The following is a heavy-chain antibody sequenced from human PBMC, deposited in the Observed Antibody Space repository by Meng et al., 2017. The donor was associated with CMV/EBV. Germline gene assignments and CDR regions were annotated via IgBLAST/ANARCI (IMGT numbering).Heavy chain of an antibody. Sequence: GESLKISCAASGFTFSSYSMNWVRQAPGKGLEWVSSISSSSSYIYYADSVKGRFAISRDNAKNSLYLQMNSLRAEDTAVYYCARVYCSSTSCYSEKRYYYYSMDVWGQGTTVTVSS. D-gene: IGHD2-2*01. CDR1: GFTFSSYS. V-gene: IGHV3-21*01. CDR2: ISSSSSYI. J-gene: IGHJ6*02. CDR3: ARVYCSSTSCYSEKRYYYYSMDV.